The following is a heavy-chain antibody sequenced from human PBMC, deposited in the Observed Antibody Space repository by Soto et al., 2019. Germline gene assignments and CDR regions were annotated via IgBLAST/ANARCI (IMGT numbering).Heavy chain of an antibody. CDR3: GRWGPTGGLDV. CDR1: GFTFRSYV. D-gene: IGHD3-16*01. J-gene: IGHJ4*02. Sequence: QVQLVESGGGVVQPGTSLRLSCVGSGFTFRSYVIHWVRQAPGKGLEWVALTSYDGSNKYYDDSVKGRFTISRDNSRNTVDLQMDRLRVDYSGIYCCGRWGPTGGLDVGGQGTLVSVSS. CDR2: TSYDGSNK. V-gene: IGHV3-30*19.